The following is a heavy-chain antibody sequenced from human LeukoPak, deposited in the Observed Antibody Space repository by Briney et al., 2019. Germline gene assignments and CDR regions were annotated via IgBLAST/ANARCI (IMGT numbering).Heavy chain of an antibody. CDR3: ASRITVVWFGDLGSPFDY. Sequence: SETLSLTCAVYGGSFSGYYWSWTRQPLGKVLEWIVEINHSGSTNYNPSLKSRVTISVDTSKNQFSLKLSSVTAADTAVYYCASRITVVWFGDLGSPFDYWRQGTLVTVSS. J-gene: IGHJ4*02. D-gene: IGHD3-10*01. CDR1: GGSFSGYY. V-gene: IGHV4-34*01. CDR2: INHSGST.